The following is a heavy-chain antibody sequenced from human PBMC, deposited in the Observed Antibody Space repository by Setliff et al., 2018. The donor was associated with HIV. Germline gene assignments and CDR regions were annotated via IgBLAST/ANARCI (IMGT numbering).Heavy chain of an antibody. D-gene: IGHD6-13*01. CDR1: GFIFEDYG. V-gene: IGHV3-20*04. Sequence: GGSLRLSCATSGFIFEDYGMNWVRQAPGKGLEWVSGINWNGASVGYADSVKGRFTISRDNSKNTLYLQMNSLRAEDTAVYYCAKDHATSSWFTALLDYWGQGALVTVSS. CDR3: AKDHATSSWFTALLDY. CDR2: INWNGASV. J-gene: IGHJ4*02.